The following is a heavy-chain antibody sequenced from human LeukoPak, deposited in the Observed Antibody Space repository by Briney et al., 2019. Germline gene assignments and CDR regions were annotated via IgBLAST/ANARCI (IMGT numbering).Heavy chain of an antibody. Sequence: PGGSLRLSCAASGFTFSSYWMTWVRQGPGKGLEWVANIKPDGSLIYYVDSVKGRFTIYRDNAKNSLYLQMNSLRAEDTAVYYCAKWELYSGFYYIDYWGQGTLATVSS. CDR1: GFTFSSYW. CDR2: IKPDGSLI. CDR3: AKWELYSGFYYIDY. D-gene: IGHD1-26*01. J-gene: IGHJ4*02. V-gene: IGHV3-7*01.